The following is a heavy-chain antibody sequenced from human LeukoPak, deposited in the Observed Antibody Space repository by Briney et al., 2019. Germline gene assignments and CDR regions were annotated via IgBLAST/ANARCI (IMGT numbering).Heavy chain of an antibody. CDR2: IIHSGST. Sequence: SETLSLTCAVYGGSFSGYYWSWIRQPPGKGLEWIGEIIHSGSTNYNPSLKSRVTISVDTSKNQFSLKPSSVTAADTAVYYCARGGTSEPGIAVAGRPRFDYWGQGTLVTVSS. D-gene: IGHD6-19*01. V-gene: IGHV4-34*01. CDR1: GGSFSGYY. J-gene: IGHJ4*02. CDR3: ARGGTSEPGIAVAGRPRFDY.